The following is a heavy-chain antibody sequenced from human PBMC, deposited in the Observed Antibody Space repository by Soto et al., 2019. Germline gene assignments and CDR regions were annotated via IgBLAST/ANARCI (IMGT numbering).Heavy chain of an antibody. Sequence: PGGSLRLSCAASGFAFNRYTMHWVRQAPGKGLEWVALISSKGNSKYYADSVKGRFTISRDSAKNTLYLHMNSLRTEDTAVYYCSSITGEPSPYYDCGTAVWGQGTTVPGSS. J-gene: IGHJ6*02. CDR1: GFAFNRYT. CDR3: SSITGEPSPYYDCGTAV. V-gene: IGHV3-30-3*01. CDR2: ISSKGNSK. D-gene: IGHD3-10*01.